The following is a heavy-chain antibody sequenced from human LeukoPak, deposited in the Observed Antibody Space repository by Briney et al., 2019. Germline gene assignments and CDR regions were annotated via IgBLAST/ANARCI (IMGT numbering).Heavy chain of an antibody. Sequence: QPGGSLRLSCAASGFTVSSNYMSWVRQAPGKGLEWVSVIYSGGSTYYADSVKGRFTISRDNSKNTLYLQMNSLRAEDTAVYYCARDVMVRGVIPDYYYYYGMDVWGQGTTVTVPS. CDR2: IYSGGST. V-gene: IGHV3-66*01. J-gene: IGHJ6*02. CDR1: GFTVSSNY. CDR3: ARDVMVRGVIPDYYYYYGMDV. D-gene: IGHD3-10*01.